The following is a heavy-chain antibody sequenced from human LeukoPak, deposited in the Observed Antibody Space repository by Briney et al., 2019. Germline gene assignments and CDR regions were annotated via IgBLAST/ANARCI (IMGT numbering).Heavy chain of an antibody. V-gene: IGHV3-9*01. CDR1: GFTFDDYA. J-gene: IGHJ5*02. Sequence: GGSLRLSCAASGFTFDDYAMHWVGQAPGKGLEWVSGISWNSGSIGYADSVKGRFTISRDNAKNSLYLQMNSLRAEDTALYCCAKEASAVEYEGVFDPWGQGTLVTVSS. CDR2: ISWNSGSI. CDR3: AKEASAVEYEGVFDP. D-gene: IGHD3-10*01.